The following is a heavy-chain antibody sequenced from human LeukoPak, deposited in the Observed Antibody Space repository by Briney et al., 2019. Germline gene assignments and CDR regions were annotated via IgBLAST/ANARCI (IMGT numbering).Heavy chain of an antibody. D-gene: IGHD7-27*01. CDR3: AKAGVEPTGY. CDR2: ISGSGGST. V-gene: IGHV3-23*01. CDR1: GFTFSSYA. Sequence: GGSLRLSCVASGFTFSSYAMSWVRQAPGKGLEWVSAISGSGGSTYYADSVKGQFTISRDKSKNALYLQMNSLRAEDTAVYYCAKAGVEPTGYWGQGTLVTVSS. J-gene: IGHJ4*02.